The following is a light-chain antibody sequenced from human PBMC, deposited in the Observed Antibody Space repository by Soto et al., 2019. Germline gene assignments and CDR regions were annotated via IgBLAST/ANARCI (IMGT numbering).Light chain of an antibody. J-gene: IGKJ5*01. CDR3: QKYNGAPFT. CDR2: AAS. CDR1: QGIRNY. Sequence: DIQMTQSPSSLSASVGDRVTITCRASQGIRNYLAWYQQKAGKVPNLLIYAASTLQSGVPSRFSGSGSGTDFTLTITSLQPEDVATYYCQKYNGAPFTFGQGTRLEIK. V-gene: IGKV1-27*01.